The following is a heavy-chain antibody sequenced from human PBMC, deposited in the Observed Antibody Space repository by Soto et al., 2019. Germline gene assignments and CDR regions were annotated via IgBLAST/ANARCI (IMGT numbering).Heavy chain of an antibody. Sequence: ASLKVSCKTSGYTFTSYDINWVRQAPGQGLEWVGWMNTNSDDTRSAQKFRGRLTLTRDKSMRAVYMKLSNLRPDDTAVYYCAREWSAAGHFYGMDVWGQGTTVTVSS. J-gene: IGHJ6*02. D-gene: IGHD6-13*01. V-gene: IGHV1-8*01. CDR3: AREWSAAGHFYGMDV. CDR1: GYTFTSYD. CDR2: MNTNSDDT.